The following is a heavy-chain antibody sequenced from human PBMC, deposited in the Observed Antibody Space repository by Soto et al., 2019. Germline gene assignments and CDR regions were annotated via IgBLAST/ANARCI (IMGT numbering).Heavy chain of an antibody. D-gene: IGHD6-13*01. CDR3: ARDASIAAAGTGLYGMDV. CDR1: GGTFSSYA. Sequence: SVKVSCKASGGTFSSYAISWVRQAPGQGLEWMGGIIPIFGTANYAQKFQGRVTITADESTSTAYMELSSLRSEDTAVYYCARDASIAAAGTGLYGMDVWGQGTTVTVSS. V-gene: IGHV1-69*13. CDR2: IIPIFGTA. J-gene: IGHJ6*02.